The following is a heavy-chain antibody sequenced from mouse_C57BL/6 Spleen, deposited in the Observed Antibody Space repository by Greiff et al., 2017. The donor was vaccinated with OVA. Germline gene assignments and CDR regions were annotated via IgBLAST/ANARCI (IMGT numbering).Heavy chain of an antibody. D-gene: IGHD3-1*01. CDR2: INYDGSST. CDR1: GFTFSDYY. CDR3: ARDGCSDAMDY. J-gene: IGHJ4*01. V-gene: IGHV5-16*01. Sequence: EVKLVESEGGLVQPGSSMKLSCTASGFTFSDYYMAWVRQVPEKGLEWVANINYDGSSTYYLDSLKSRFIISRDNAKNILYLQMSSLKSEDTATYYCARDGCSDAMDYWGQGTSVTVSS.